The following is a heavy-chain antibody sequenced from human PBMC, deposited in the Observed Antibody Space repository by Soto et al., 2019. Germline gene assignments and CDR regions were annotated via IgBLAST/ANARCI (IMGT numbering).Heavy chain of an antibody. CDR1: GFTVSSNY. Sequence: GGSLRLSCAASGFTVSSNYMSWVRQAPGKGLEWVAVIWYDGSNKYYADSVKGRFTISRDNSKNTLYLQMNSLRAEDTAVYYCASPIAAAEPRGGYYYGMDVWGQGTTVTVSS. D-gene: IGHD6-13*01. J-gene: IGHJ6*02. V-gene: IGHV3-33*08. CDR3: ASPIAAAEPRGGYYYGMDV. CDR2: IWYDGSNK.